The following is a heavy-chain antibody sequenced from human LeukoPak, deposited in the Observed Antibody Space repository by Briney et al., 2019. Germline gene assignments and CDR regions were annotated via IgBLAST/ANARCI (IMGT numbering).Heavy chain of an antibody. Sequence: GESLKISCEGSGYSFTSYWIAWVRQMPGKGLEWMGIIYPGDSDTRYSPSLQGQVTISADKSISTAYLQWSSLRASDTAMYCCARQRGPYYDSAFDYWGQGTLVTVSS. CDR3: ARQRGPYYDSAFDY. CDR2: IYPGDSDT. V-gene: IGHV5-51*01. D-gene: IGHD3-10*01. J-gene: IGHJ4*02. CDR1: GYSFTSYW.